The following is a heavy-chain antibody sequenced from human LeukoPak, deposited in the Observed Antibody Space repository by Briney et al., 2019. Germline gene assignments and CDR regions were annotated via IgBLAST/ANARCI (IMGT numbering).Heavy chain of an antibody. V-gene: IGHV3-30-3*02. Sequence: GGSLRLSCVASGFIFTSYGMHWVRQAPGKGLQWVALISSNGDNERYADSVKGRFSISRDNSKNTLYLQMNSLRAEDTAVYYCAKSRPPHYFDYWGQGTLVTVSS. CDR2: ISSNGDNE. J-gene: IGHJ4*02. CDR1: GFIFTSYG. CDR3: AKSRPPHYFDY.